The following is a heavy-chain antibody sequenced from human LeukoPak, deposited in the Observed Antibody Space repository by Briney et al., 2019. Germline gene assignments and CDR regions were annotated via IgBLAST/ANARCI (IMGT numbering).Heavy chain of an antibody. CDR3: ASNPMTHAFDI. CDR2: INPSGGST. J-gene: IGHJ3*02. CDR1: GYTFTSYY. V-gene: IGHV1-46*01. Sequence: ASVKVSCKASGYTFTSYYMHWVRQAPGQGLKWMGIINPSGGSTSYAQKFQGRVTMTRDTSTSTVYMELSSLRSEDTAVYYCASNPMTHAFDIWGQGTMVTVSS. D-gene: IGHD3-22*01.